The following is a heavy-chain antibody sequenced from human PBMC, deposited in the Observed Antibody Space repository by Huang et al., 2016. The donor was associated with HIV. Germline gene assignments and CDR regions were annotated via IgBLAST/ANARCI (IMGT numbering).Heavy chain of an antibody. V-gene: IGHV4-34*01. Sequence: QVQLQQWGAGVLKSSETLFLTCAVSGGPFHGFLWSLIPQPPGKGLEWIGEFNSGGNANHSPSLKSRLTISIDTSKKQFSLNLRSVTAADTAVYYCARARLLFPFDFWGQGALVVVSS. D-gene: IGHD2-15*01. J-gene: IGHJ4*02. CDR2: FNSGGNA. CDR3: ARARLLFPFDF. CDR1: GGPFHGFL.